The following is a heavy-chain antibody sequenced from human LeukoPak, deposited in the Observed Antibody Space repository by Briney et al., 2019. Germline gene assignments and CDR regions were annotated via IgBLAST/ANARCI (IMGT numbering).Heavy chain of an antibody. Sequence: SETLSLTCAVYGGSFSGYYWSWIRQPPGKGLEWIGEINHSGSTNYNPSLKSRVTISVDTSKNQFSLQLNSVTPEDTAVYYCARSYSSSLVDYWGQGTLVTVSS. D-gene: IGHD6-13*01. J-gene: IGHJ4*02. CDR1: GGSFSGYY. CDR2: INHSGST. V-gene: IGHV4-34*01. CDR3: ARSYSSSLVDY.